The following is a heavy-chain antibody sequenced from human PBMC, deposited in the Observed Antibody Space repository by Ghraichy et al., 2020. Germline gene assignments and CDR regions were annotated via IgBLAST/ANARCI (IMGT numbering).Heavy chain of an antibody. CDR3: ARLIFSQRGVDY. CDR1: GFTFNTYA. Sequence: GGSLRLSCAASGFTFNTYAMYWVRQAPGKGLEWVTVISRDGTNRYYADSVKGRFTVSRDDSKNTMYLQMNSLRAEDTAVYYCARLIFSQRGVDYWSQGTLVAVSS. V-gene: IGHV3-30-3*01. D-gene: IGHD3-3*02. J-gene: IGHJ4*02. CDR2: ISRDGTNR.